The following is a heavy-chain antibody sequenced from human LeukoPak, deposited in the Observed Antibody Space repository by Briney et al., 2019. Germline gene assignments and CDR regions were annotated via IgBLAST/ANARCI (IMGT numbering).Heavy chain of an antibody. CDR3: VYYYGSGSVEY. V-gene: IGHV4-39*01. D-gene: IGHD3-10*01. CDR1: GGSITSSNYY. J-gene: IGHJ4*02. Sequence: SETLSLTCTVSGGSITSSNYYWGWIRQPPGKGLEWIGSFYYSGSTNYNPALKSRVTISVDTSKNQFSLKLSSVTAADTAVYYCVYYYGSGSVEYWGQGTLVTVSS. CDR2: FYYSGST.